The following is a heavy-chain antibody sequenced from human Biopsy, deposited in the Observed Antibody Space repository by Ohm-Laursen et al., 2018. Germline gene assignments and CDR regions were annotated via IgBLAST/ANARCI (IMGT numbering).Heavy chain of an antibody. Sequence: GTLSLTCTVSGGSISGSSWSWIRQAPGKGLEWIGYISYSRDTNYNPTPKSLIPISVDMSKNQFSLKLTSVTAADTAVYYCAKHGSGWTGDDAFHIWGQGTMVTVSS. J-gene: IGHJ3*02. CDR1: GGSISGSS. D-gene: IGHD6-19*01. CDR2: ISYSRDT. CDR3: AKHGSGWTGDDAFHI. V-gene: IGHV4-59*08.